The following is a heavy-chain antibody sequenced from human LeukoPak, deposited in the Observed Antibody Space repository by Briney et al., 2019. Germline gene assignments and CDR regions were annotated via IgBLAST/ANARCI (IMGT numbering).Heavy chain of an antibody. CDR2: MNANSGNT. CDR3: ARGLDYGDYVSTY. Sequence: VASVKVSCKASGYTFTSYDINWVRQATGQGLEWMGWMNANSGNTGYAQKFQGRVTMTRNTSISTAYMELSSLRSEDTAVHYCARGLDYGDYVSTYWGQGTLVTVSS. D-gene: IGHD4-17*01. V-gene: IGHV1-8*01. CDR1: GYTFTSYD. J-gene: IGHJ4*02.